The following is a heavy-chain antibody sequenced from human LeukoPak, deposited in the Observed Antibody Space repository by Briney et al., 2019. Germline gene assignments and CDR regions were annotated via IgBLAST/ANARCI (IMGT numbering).Heavy chain of an antibody. CDR3: ARSSLGLAEIDY. V-gene: IGHV3-30-3*01. CDR1: GFTFSSYA. Sequence: GRSLRLSCAASGFTFSSYAIHWVRQAPGKGLEWVAIISYDGSNKNYADSEKGRFTISRDNSKNTLYLQMNSLRAEDTAVYYCARSSLGLAEIDYWGQGTLVTVSS. D-gene: IGHD6-19*01. J-gene: IGHJ4*02. CDR2: ISYDGSNK.